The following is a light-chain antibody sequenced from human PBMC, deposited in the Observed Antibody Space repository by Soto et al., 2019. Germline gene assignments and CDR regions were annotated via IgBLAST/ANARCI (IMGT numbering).Light chain of an antibody. CDR3: SSYAGSSVV. CDR1: SSDVGSYNL. V-gene: IGLV2-8*01. CDR2: GVS. J-gene: IGLJ2*01. Sequence: QSALTQPPSASGSPGQSVTISCTGTSSDVGSYNLVSWHQQHPSKAPKVMIYGVSQRPSGVPDRFSGSKSGNTASLTVSGLQAEDEADYYCSSYAGSSVVFGAGTQLTVL.